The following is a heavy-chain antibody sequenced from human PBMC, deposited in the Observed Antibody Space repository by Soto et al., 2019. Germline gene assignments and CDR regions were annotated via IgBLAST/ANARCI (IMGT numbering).Heavy chain of an antibody. CDR3: ARGNHRWLQLWYFDL. CDR1: GGTFSSYT. J-gene: IGHJ2*01. V-gene: IGHV1-69*12. D-gene: IGHD5-12*01. CDR2: IIPIFGTA. Sequence: QVQLVQSGAEVKKPGSSVTVSCKASGGTFSSYTISWVRQAPGQGLEWMGGIIPIFGTANYAQKFQGRVTITADESTCTANMELSSLRSEDTAVYYCARGNHRWLQLWYFDLWGRGTLVTVSS.